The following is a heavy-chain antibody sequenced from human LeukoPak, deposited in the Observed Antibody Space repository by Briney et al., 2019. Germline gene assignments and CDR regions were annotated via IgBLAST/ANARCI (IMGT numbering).Heavy chain of an antibody. Sequence: SVKVSCKASGGTFSSYAISWVRQAPGQGLEWMGGIIPIFGTANYAQKFQGRVTITADKSTSTAYMELSSLRSEDTAVYYCARALPYDSSGYYLLTKAGRGDAFDIWGQGTMVTVSS. D-gene: IGHD3-22*01. CDR3: ARALPYDSSGYYLLTKAGRGDAFDI. CDR1: GGTFSSYA. V-gene: IGHV1-69*06. J-gene: IGHJ3*02. CDR2: IIPIFGTA.